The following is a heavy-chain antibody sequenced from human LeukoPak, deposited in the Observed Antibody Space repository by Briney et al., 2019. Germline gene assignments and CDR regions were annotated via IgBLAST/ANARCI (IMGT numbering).Heavy chain of an antibody. CDR3: ALTPRSGWSYDAFDI. J-gene: IGHJ3*02. CDR1: GFTFSSYA. D-gene: IGHD6-19*01. Sequence: PGGSLRLSCAASGFTFSSYAMSWVRQAPGKGLEWVSAISGSGGSTYYADSVKGRFTISRDNSKNTLYLQMNSLRAEDTAVYYCALTPRSGWSYDAFDIWGQGTMVTVSS. V-gene: IGHV3-23*01. CDR2: ISGSGGST.